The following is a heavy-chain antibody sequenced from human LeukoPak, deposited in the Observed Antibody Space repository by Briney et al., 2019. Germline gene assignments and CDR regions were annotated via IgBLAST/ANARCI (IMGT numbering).Heavy chain of an antibody. CDR1: GFTFSSYS. CDR3: TTLYSYGFFDY. D-gene: IGHD5-18*01. V-gene: IGHV3-15*01. J-gene: IGHJ4*02. Sequence: GGSLRLCCAASGFTFSSYSMNWGRQAPGKGLEWVGRIKSKTDGGTTDYAAPVKGRFTISRDDSKNTLYLQMNSLKTEDTAVYYCTTLYSYGFFDYWGQGTLVTVSS. CDR2: IKSKTDGGTT.